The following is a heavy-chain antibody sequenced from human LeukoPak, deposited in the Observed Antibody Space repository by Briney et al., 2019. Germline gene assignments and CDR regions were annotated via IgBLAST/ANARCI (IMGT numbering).Heavy chain of an antibody. V-gene: IGHV1-2*02. Sequence: ASVKVSCKASGCTFTGYYIHWVRQAPGQGLEWMGWINPNSGGTNYAQKFQGRVTMTRDTSISTAYMELSRLRSDDTAVYYCARDVGEYCSSTNCYASHYWGQGTLVTVSS. CDR1: GCTFTGYY. J-gene: IGHJ4*02. D-gene: IGHD2-2*01. CDR2: INPNSGGT. CDR3: ARDVGEYCSSTNCYASHY.